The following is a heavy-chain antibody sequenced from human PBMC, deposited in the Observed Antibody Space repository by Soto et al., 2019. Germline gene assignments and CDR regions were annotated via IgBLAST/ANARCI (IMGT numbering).Heavy chain of an antibody. CDR1: GYMFINYY. D-gene: IGHD6-13*01. V-gene: IGHV1-46*01. J-gene: IGHJ4*02. Sequence: ASVKLSCEASGYMFINYYIHWVRQAPGQGLEWIGIINPNGGNTNYAQKFRGRVTMARDTSTSTVYMDLSSLRSDDTAVYYCARDLAAADYWGQGTLVTVSS. CDR3: ARDLAAADY. CDR2: INPNGGNT.